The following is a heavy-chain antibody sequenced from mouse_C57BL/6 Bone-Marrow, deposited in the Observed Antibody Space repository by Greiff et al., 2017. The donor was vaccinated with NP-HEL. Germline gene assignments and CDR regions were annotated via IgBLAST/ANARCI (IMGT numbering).Heavy chain of an antibody. CDR3: ARHEYDYWFAY. D-gene: IGHD2-4*01. CDR1: GFTFSSYG. J-gene: IGHJ3*01. CDR2: ISSGGSYT. V-gene: IGHV5-6*01. Sequence: EVQVVESGGDLVKPGGSLKLSCAASGFTFSSYGMSWVRQTPDKRLEWVATISSGGSYTYYPDSVKGRFTISRDNAKNTLYLQMRSLKSEDAAMYYCARHEYDYWFAYWGQGTLVTVSA.